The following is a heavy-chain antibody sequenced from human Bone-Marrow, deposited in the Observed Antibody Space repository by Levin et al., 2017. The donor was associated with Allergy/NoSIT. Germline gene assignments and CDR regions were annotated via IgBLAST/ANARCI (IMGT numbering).Heavy chain of an antibody. CDR3: ARDFGLEAFDY. Sequence: ASVKVSCKTSGYPFTVYAMNWVRQAPGQGLEWMGWINTDTGEPTYAQGFTGRFVFSLDTSVTTAYMEIRNLKAEDTAIYYCARDFGLEAFDYWGQGTLVTVSS. CDR1: GYPFTVYA. CDR2: INTDTGEP. V-gene: IGHV7-4-1*02. J-gene: IGHJ4*02. D-gene: IGHD3-10*01.